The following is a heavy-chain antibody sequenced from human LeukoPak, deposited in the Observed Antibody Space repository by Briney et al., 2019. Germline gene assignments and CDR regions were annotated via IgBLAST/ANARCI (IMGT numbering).Heavy chain of an antibody. D-gene: IGHD6-13*01. Sequence: PGGSLRLSCAASGFTFSSYWMSWVRQAPGKGLEWVANIKQDGSEKCYVDSVKGRFTISRDNAKNSLYLQMNSLRAEDTAVYYCARDSVAPYNSSWSDVWGKGTTVTVSS. CDR3: ARDSVAPYNSSWSDV. V-gene: IGHV3-7*03. CDR2: IKQDGSEK. J-gene: IGHJ6*04. CDR1: GFTFSSYW.